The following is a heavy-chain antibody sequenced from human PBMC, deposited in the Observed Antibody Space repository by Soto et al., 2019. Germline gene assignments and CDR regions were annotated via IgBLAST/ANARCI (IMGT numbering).Heavy chain of an antibody. CDR3: TSLSWDASDWH. J-gene: IGHJ4*02. Sequence: EVQVMESGGGFVQPGGSLRLSCVTSGFSFNSYWMSWVRQTPGQGLECVARINHDGSDKNYVDSVKGRFTISRDNAKNSLFLQMNSLTADDTAVYDCTSLSWDASDWHWGLGALVTVSS. D-gene: IGHD6-19*01. CDR1: GFSFNSYW. CDR2: INHDGSDK. V-gene: IGHV3-7*03.